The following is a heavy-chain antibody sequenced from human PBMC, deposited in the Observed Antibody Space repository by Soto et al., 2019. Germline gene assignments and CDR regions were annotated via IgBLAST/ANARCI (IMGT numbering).Heavy chain of an antibody. V-gene: IGHV3-33*01. CDR2: IWYDGSNK. D-gene: IGHD4-17*01. CDR1: GFIFSSYG. J-gene: IGHJ4*02. CDR3: ARGPGAHDYFLDF. Sequence: QVQLVESGGGVVQPGRSLRLSCAASGFIFSSYGMHWVRQAPGKGLDWVAVIWYDGSNKYYADSVKGRVTISRDNSKNTLYLQMNRLRAEDTAVYYCARGPGAHDYFLDFWGQGTLVTVSS.